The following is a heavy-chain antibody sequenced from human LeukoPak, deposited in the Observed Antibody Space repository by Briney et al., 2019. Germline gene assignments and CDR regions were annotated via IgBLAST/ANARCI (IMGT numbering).Heavy chain of an antibody. CDR1: GYTFAGYY. CDR3: ARDGRLRYNWNYAGLDY. V-gene: IGHV1-2*02. J-gene: IGHJ4*02. D-gene: IGHD1-7*01. CDR2: INPNSGGT. Sequence: ASVKVSCKASGYTFAGYYMHWVRQAPGQGLEWMGWINPNSGGTNYAQKFQGRVTMTRDTSISTAYMELSRLRSDDTAVYYCARDGRLRYNWNYAGLDYWGQGTLVTVSS.